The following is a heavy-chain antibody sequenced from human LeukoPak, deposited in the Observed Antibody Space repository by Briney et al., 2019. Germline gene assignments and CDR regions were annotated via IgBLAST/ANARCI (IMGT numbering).Heavy chain of an antibody. CDR2: ISGSGGST. CDR1: GFTFATYA. V-gene: IGHV3-23*01. J-gene: IGHJ4*02. D-gene: IGHD3-3*01. Sequence: GGSLRLSCAASGFTFATYAMSWVRQAPGKGLEWVSAISGSGGSTYYADSVKGRFTISRDNSKNALYLQMNSLRAEDTAVYYCAKDKTPLRFLEWLLYTTLRDWGQGTLVTVSS. CDR3: AKDKTPLRFLEWLLYTTLRD.